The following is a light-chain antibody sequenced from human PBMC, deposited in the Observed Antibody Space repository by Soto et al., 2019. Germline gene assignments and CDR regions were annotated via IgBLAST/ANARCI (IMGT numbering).Light chain of an antibody. Sequence: QAVVTQPRSVSGSPGQSVTISCTGTSSDVGGYNSVSWYQQHPGKAPKLMIYDVTKRPSGVPDRFSGSKSGNTASLTISGLQAEDEADYCCCSYAGSAYVFGTGTKLTVL. CDR2: DVT. J-gene: IGLJ1*01. V-gene: IGLV2-11*01. CDR1: SSDVGGYNS. CDR3: CSYAGSAYV.